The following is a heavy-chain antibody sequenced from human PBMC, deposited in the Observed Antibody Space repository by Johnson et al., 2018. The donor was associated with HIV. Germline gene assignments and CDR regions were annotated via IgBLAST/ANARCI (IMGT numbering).Heavy chain of an antibody. D-gene: IGHD4-23*01. CDR3: ASPGTVVTGLAFDI. Sequence: QMLLVESWGGVVQPGRSLRLSCAASGFTFSSYGMHWVRQAPGKGLEWVAVISYDGSNKYYADSVKGRFTISRDNSKNTLYLQMNSLRAEDTAVYYCASPGTVVTGLAFDIWGQGTMVTVSS. CDR1: GFTFSSYG. V-gene: IGHV3-30*03. CDR2: ISYDGSNK. J-gene: IGHJ3*02.